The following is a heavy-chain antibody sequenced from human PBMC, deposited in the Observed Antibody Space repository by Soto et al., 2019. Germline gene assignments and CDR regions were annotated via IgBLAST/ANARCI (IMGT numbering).Heavy chain of an antibody. V-gene: IGHV4-31*03. CDR3: ARDHNGGHSYENTTFDI. CDR2: INYSGTT. J-gene: IGHJ3*02. CDR1: VGSSGGYY. D-gene: IGHD5-18*01. Sequence: SETLSITCTISVGSSGGYYYSWIRQLPGKGLEWIGYINYSGTTYYKPSLKSRLTMSVDTSKNQFSLRLSSVTAADTAVYYCARDHNGGHSYENTTFDIWGQGTMVTVSS.